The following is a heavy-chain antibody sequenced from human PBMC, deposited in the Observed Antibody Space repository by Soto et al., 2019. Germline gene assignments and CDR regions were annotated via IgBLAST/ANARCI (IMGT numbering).Heavy chain of an antibody. V-gene: IGHV4-31*03. D-gene: IGHD3-10*01. J-gene: IGHJ4*02. CDR2: IYYSGST. CDR1: GGSINTAGYY. CDR3: ARTYCSDGGCRLQDS. Sequence: SETLSLTCTVSGGSINTAGYYWSWIRQLPGKGLEWIGYIYYSGSTYYKQYLKNRLNISMDTSKNQFYQKLTSVTAADTALYYCARTYCSDGGCRLQDSWGQGTLVTVS.